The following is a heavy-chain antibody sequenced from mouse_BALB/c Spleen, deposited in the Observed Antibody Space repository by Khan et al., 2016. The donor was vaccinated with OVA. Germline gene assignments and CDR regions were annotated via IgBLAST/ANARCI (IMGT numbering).Heavy chain of an antibody. CDR1: GYTFTSYT. J-gene: IGHJ3*01. V-gene: IGHV1-4*01. Sequence: QVRLQQSGAELVRPGASVKLSCKASGYTFTSYTIHWIKQRPGQGLEWIGYINPSSGYTNYNQKFKDKATLTADKSSTTAYIQLSSLSSDDSAVYYCARDGDYYRDDCWLAYWGQGTLVTVSA. D-gene: IGHD2-14*01. CDR2: INPSSGYT. CDR3: ARDGDYYRDDCWLAY.